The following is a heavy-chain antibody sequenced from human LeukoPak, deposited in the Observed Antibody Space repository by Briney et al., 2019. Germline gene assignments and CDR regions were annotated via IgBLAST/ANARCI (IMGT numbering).Heavy chain of an antibody. Sequence: SETLSLTCTVSGYSISSGYFWGWIRQPPGKGLEWIGSIYHSGSTSYNPSLKSRLTISVDTSKNQFSLKLNFVTAADTAVYYCARMFRSSWYINWFDPWGQGTLVTVSS. V-gene: IGHV4-38-2*02. CDR2: IYHSGST. CDR3: ARMFRSSWYINWFDP. J-gene: IGHJ5*02. CDR1: GYSISSGYF. D-gene: IGHD6-13*01.